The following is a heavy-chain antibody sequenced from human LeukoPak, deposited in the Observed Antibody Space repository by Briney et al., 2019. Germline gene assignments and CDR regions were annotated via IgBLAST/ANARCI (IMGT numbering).Heavy chain of an antibody. Sequence: SETLSLTCTVSGASISSNDYYWGWVRQPPGKGLEWIATIYYTGSTYYNPSPNSRLAISLDTSKNQFSLKLSSVTAADTAVYYCARDRVDTAMIYFDYWGQGALVTVSS. J-gene: IGHJ4*02. CDR2: IYYTGST. CDR3: ARDRVDTAMIYFDY. D-gene: IGHD5-18*01. CDR1: GASISSNDYY. V-gene: IGHV4-39*07.